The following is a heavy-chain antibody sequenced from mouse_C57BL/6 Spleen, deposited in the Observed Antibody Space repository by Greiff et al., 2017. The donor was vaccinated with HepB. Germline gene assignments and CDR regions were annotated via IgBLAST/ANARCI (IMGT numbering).Heavy chain of an antibody. Sequence: EVQRVESGGGLVKPGGSLKLSCAASGFTFSSYAMSWVRQTPEKRLEWVATISDGGSYTYYPDNVKGRFTISRDNAKNNLYLQMSHLKSEDTAMYYCARDWDSNPNWYFDVWGTGTTVTVSS. D-gene: IGHD2-5*01. J-gene: IGHJ1*03. CDR2: ISDGGSYT. V-gene: IGHV5-4*01. CDR1: GFTFSSYA. CDR3: ARDWDSNPNWYFDV.